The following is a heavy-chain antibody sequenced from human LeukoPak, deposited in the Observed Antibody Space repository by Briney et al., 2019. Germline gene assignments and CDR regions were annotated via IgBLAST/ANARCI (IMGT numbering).Heavy chain of an antibody. CDR2: ISWDGGST. CDR3: AKHDRAVAGTGYFDY. Sequence: GGTLRLSCAASGFTFDDYAMHWVRQAPGEGLEWVSVISWDGGSTYYADSVKGRFTISRDNSKNSLYLQMNSLRAEDTALYYCAKHDRAVAGTGYFDYWGQGTLVTVSS. J-gene: IGHJ4*02. V-gene: IGHV3-43D*03. D-gene: IGHD6-19*01. CDR1: GFTFDDYA.